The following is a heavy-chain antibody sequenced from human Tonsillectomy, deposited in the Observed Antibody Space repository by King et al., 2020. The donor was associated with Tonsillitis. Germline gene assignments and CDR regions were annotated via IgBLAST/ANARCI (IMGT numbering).Heavy chain of an antibody. CDR2: ISYDGSNK. CDR1: GFTFSSYG. J-gene: IGHJ4*02. CDR3: ARDSLYYVSSGYYWN. D-gene: IGHD3-22*01. Sequence: VQLVESGGGVVQPGRSLRLSCAASGFTFSSYGMHWVRQAPGKGLEWVAVISYDGSNKYYADSVKGRFTISRDNSKNTLYLQMNSLRAEDTAVYYCARDSLYYVSSGYYWNWGQGTLVTVSS. V-gene: IGHV3-33*05.